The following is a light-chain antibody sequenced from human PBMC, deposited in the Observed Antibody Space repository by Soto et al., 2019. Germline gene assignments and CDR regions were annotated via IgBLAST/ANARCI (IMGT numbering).Light chain of an antibody. CDR3: QQYSVYWT. Sequence: DIQMTQSPSSLSASVGDRVTIICRASQSVSTRLAWYQQNPGKAPKVLSYAASSWAGGVPSRFTGSGSGTEFTLTINSLQPDDFATYYCQQYSVYWTFGQGTKVEIK. CDR1: QSVSTR. V-gene: IGKV1-5*02. CDR2: AAS. J-gene: IGKJ1*01.